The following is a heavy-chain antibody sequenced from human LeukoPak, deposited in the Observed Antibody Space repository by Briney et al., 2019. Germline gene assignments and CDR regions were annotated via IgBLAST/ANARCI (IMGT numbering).Heavy chain of an antibody. D-gene: IGHD4-17*01. J-gene: IGHJ5*02. V-gene: IGHV4-59*08. CDR1: GGPISSYY. CDR2: IYYSGST. Sequence: PSETLSLTCTVSGGPISSYYWSWIRQPPGKGLEWIGYIYYSGSTNYNPSLKSRVTISVDTSKNQFSLKLSSVTAADTAVYYCARHPDYGDSWFDPWGQGTLVTVSS. CDR3: ARHPDYGDSWFDP.